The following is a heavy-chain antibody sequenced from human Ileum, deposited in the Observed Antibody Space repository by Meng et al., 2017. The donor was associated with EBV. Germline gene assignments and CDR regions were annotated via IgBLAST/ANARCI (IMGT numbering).Heavy chain of an antibody. CDR3: AWGGWSLDY. V-gene: IGHV4-59*08. CDR2: IYNNGST. Sequence: HGPHQAACPGLVDPSATASLTCTVSCGCISSYYCRGIRQPPGKRLEFIGYIYNNGSTDYDPSLMGRVTISVDTSMNQFTLNLSAVAASDTVVYYCAWGGWSLDYWGQGTLVTVSS. CDR1: CGCISSYY. J-gene: IGHJ4*02. D-gene: IGHD2-15*01.